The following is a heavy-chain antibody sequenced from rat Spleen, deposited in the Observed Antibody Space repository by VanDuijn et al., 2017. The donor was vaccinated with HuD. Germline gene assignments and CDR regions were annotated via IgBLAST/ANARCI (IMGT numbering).Heavy chain of an antibody. Sequence: EVQLQESGPGLVKPSQSLSLTCSVTGHSIASSYRWNWIRKFPGNKLEWMGYINSAGSPNYNPSLKSRISINRDTSKNQFFLQVDSVTTEDTATYYCARSDGTHYYLPFADWGQGTLVTVSS. D-gene: IGHD1-1*01. CDR3: ARSDGTHYYLPFAD. J-gene: IGHJ3*01. V-gene: IGHV3-3*01. CDR1: GHSIASSYR. CDR2: INSAGSP.